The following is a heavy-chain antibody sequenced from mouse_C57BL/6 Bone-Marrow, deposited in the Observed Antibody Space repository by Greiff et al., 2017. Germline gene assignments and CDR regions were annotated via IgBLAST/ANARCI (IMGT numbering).Heavy chain of an antibody. Sequence: DVQLVESGPGLVKPSQSLSLTCSVTGYSITRGSYWNWIRPFPGNKLEWMCYISYDGSNNYNPSPKNRIPITRDTSKNQFFLKLNSVTTEDTATYYCARFGDGYYLAYWGQGTLVTVSA. CDR2: ISYDGSN. D-gene: IGHD2-3*01. CDR1: GYSITRGSY. V-gene: IGHV3-6*01. CDR3: ARFGDGYYLAY. J-gene: IGHJ3*01.